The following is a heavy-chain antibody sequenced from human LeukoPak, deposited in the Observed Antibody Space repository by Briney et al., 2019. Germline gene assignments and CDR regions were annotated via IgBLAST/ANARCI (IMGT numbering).Heavy chain of an antibody. CDR2: ISYDGSDK. CDR1: GFTFSNYA. J-gene: IGHJ4*02. CDR3: ARRAGAYSHPYDY. D-gene: IGHD4/OR15-4a*01. V-gene: IGHV3-30*04. Sequence: GGSLRLSCAASGFTFSNYAMHWVRQAPGKGLEWVAVISYDGSDKTYADSVKGRFTISRDNSKNTLYLQMNSLRAEDTAVYYCARRAGAYSHPYDYWGQGTLVTVSS.